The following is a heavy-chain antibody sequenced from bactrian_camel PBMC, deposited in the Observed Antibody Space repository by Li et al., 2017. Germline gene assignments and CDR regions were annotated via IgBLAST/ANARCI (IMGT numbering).Heavy chain of an antibody. J-gene: IGHJ6*01. CDR2: IHTNGPS. D-gene: IGHD2*01. V-gene: IGHV3S53*01. Sequence: QLVESGGGLVQAGGSLKLSCVASQFTFSSSRSCMGWFRQAPGKEREAVAAIHTNGPSRYPDSVEGRFTISKDDAKNTVYLQMHSLKSEDTAMYYCATDHHYGGSCSWSDFGYWGQGTQVTVS. CDR3: ATDHHYGGSCSWSDFGY. CDR1: QFTFSSSRSC.